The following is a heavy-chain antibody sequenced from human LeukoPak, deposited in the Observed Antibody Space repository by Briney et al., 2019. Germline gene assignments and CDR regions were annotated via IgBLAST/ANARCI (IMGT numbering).Heavy chain of an antibody. Sequence: ASVKVSCKASGGTFSSYAISWVRQAPGQGLEWMGGIRPTDGATKVAQKFQGRVTLTRDTSISTVYMEMSGLRFDDTAMYYCARGRYRYSYDYWGQGTLVTVSS. J-gene: IGHJ4*02. CDR3: ARGRYRYSYDY. CDR2: IRPTDGAT. CDR1: GGTFSSYA. V-gene: IGHV1-2*02. D-gene: IGHD1-26*01.